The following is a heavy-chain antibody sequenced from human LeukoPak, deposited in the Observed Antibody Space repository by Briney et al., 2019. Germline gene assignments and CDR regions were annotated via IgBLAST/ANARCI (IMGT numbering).Heavy chain of an antibody. CDR2: INHSGST. Sequence: KSSETLSLTCAVYGGSFSGYYWSWIRQPPGKGLEWIGEINHSGSTNYNPSLKSRVTISVYTSNNHFSLKLSSVAATAAAVHYCARVKGYSYGFSPSDYWGQGTLVTVSS. CDR1: GGSFSGYY. CDR3: ARVKGYSYGFSPSDY. D-gene: IGHD5-18*01. V-gene: IGHV4-34*01. J-gene: IGHJ4*02.